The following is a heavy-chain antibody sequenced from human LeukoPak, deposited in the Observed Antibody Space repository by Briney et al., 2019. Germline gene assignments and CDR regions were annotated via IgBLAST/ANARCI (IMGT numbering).Heavy chain of an antibody. V-gene: IGHV3-23*01. J-gene: IGHJ1*01. CDR2: ISVGGGNT. CDR1: GFTFSTYW. CDR3: AKHRENYYDSSGGIEYFQH. D-gene: IGHD3-22*01. Sequence: PGGSLRLSCAASGFTFSTYWMHWLRQAPGKGLEWVSSISVGGGNTFYTDSVKGRLTISRDDSKSTVFLQMNSLRAEDTAVYYCAKHRENYYDSSGGIEYFQHWGQGTLVTVSS.